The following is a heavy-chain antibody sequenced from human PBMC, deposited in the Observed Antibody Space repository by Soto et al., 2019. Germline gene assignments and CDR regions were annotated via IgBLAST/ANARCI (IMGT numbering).Heavy chain of an antibody. D-gene: IGHD6-19*01. Sequence: GGSLRLSCAVSEFTFSSYWMSWVRQAPGKGLEWVANIKQDGSEQYYVASVKGRFTVSRDNAKNSLYLKMNGLRAEDTAGYYYASIRSSGWPFDYWGLGTLVTVSS. V-gene: IGHV3-7*01. CDR2: IKQDGSEQ. J-gene: IGHJ4*02. CDR1: EFTFSSYW. CDR3: ASIRSSGWPFDY.